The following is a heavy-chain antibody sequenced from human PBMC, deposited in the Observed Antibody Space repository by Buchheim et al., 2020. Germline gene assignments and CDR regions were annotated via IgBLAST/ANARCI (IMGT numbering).Heavy chain of an antibody. CDR1: GYTFTSYG. D-gene: IGHD3-22*01. CDR2: ISAYNGNT. J-gene: IGHJ6*03. CDR3: ARDPPKSYYYDSSGPYYMDV. V-gene: IGHV1-18*01. Sequence: QVQLVQSGAEVKKPGASVKVSCKASGYTFTSYGISWVRQAPGQGLEWMGWISAYNGNTNYAQKLQGRVTMTTDTSTSTASLELRSLRSDDTAVYYCARDPPKSYYYDSSGPYYMDVWGKGTT.